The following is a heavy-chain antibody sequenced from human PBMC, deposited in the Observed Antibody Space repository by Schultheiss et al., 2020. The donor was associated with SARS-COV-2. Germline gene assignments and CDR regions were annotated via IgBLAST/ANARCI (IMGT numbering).Heavy chain of an antibody. CDR2: MNPNSGNT. J-gene: IGHJ4*02. CDR3: ARGTYYHESSGYSIVRYYFDY. CDR1: GYTFMSFD. Sequence: GGSLRLSCKASGYTFMSFDINWVRQATGQGLEWMGWMNPNSGNTGHAQKFQGRVTFSRNTSISTAYMELSSLRAEDTAVYYCARGTYYHESSGYSIVRYYFDYWGQGALVTVSS. D-gene: IGHD3-22*01. V-gene: IGHV1-8*03.